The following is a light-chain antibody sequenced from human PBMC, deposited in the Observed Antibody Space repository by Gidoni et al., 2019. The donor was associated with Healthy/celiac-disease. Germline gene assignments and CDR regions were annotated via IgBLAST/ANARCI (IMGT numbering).Light chain of an antibody. V-gene: IGLV2-14*01. CDR1: SSDVGGYNY. Sequence: QSALTPPASVSGSPGQSITISCTGTSSDVGGYNYVSWYQQHPGKAPKLMIDEVSNRPSGVSNRCSGSKSGNTASLTIAGLQAEDEADYYCSSYTSSSTLVVFGGGTKLTVL. CDR2: EVS. J-gene: IGLJ2*01. CDR3: SSYTSSSTLVV.